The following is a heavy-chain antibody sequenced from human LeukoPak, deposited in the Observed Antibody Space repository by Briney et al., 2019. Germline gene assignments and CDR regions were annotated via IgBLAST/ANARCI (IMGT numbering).Heavy chain of an antibody. CDR3: ARGLNYYGSGSLLDYGMDV. CDR2: ISSDGGST. V-gene: IGHV3-64*01. Sequence: GGSLRLSCGASGFTFSGYPMHWVRQAPGKGLECVSGISSDGGSTYYSNSVKGRFTISRDNSKNTVSLQMGSLRAEDMAVYYCARGLNYYGSGSLLDYGMDVWGQGTTVTVSS. J-gene: IGHJ6*02. CDR1: GFTFSGYP. D-gene: IGHD3-10*01.